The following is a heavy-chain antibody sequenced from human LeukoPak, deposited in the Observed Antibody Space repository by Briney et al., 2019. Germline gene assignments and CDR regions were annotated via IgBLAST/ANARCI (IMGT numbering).Heavy chain of an antibody. Sequence: ASVKVSCKASGYTFTDYYLHWVRQAPGQGLEWIGRINPNGGATNYAQKFQGRVTMARDTSISTAYMDLGRLRPDDTAVYYCARERITMLGGLTFPLFDYWGQGTLVTVSS. CDR2: INPNGGAT. V-gene: IGHV1-2*06. D-gene: IGHD3-10*01. J-gene: IGHJ4*02. CDR3: ARERITMLGGLTFPLFDY. CDR1: GYTFTDYY.